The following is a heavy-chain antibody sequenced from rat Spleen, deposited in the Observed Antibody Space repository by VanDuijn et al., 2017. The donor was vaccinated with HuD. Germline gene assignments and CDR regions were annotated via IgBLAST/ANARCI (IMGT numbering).Heavy chain of an antibody. J-gene: IGHJ4*01. CDR1: GFTFSTAW. CDR2: IKAKSNNYAT. Sequence: EVQVLESGGGLVQPGNSLKLSCATSGFTFSTAWMYWYRQFPEKRLEWIARIKAKSNNYATDYTESVKGRFTISRDDSKGSIYLQMNNLKEDDTAIYYCAITVAPGVMNAWGQGTSVTVSS. CDR3: AITVAPGVMNA. D-gene: IGHD1-2*01. V-gene: IGHV6-6*01.